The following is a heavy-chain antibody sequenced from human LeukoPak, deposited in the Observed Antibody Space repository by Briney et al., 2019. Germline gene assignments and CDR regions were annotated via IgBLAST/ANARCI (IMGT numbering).Heavy chain of an antibody. CDR3: ATSGRPQDSSGYYYYAY. V-gene: IGHV3-21*06. Sequence: GESLRLSCSASGFTFSTSAMSWVRQARGKALEWVSSINPRSNFIDYAGSVRGRFTISRDNARNSLYLQMNSLRAEDTAVYYCATSGRPQDSSGYYYYAYWGQGTLVTVSS. D-gene: IGHD3-22*01. CDR1: GFTFSTSA. J-gene: IGHJ4*02. CDR2: INPRSNFI.